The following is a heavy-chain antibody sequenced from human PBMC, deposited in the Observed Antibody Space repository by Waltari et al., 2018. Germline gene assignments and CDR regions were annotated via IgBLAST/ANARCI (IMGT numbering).Heavy chain of an antibody. CDR2: SFHISGTT. J-gene: IGHJ4*02. Sequence: QVQLVQSGAEVKEPGSSVIISCTASGDTLSNYLISWVRRAPGQGLEWMGGSFHISGTTNYAQKFRDRVSITADASSNTAYMELNSLQFDDTAVYFCARESYGSGRCLDFWGQGTLVTVSS. V-gene: IGHV1-69*01. D-gene: IGHD3-10*01. CDR3: ARESYGSGRCLDF. CDR1: GDTLSNYL.